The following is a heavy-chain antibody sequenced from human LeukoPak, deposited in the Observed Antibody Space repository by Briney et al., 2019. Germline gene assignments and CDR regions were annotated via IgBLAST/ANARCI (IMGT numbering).Heavy chain of an antibody. V-gene: IGHV3-23*01. CDR2: ISGSGGST. CDR1: GFTFSSYA. CDR3: ARYIVAAGTAGNWFDP. J-gene: IGHJ5*02. Sequence: SGGSLRLSCAASGFTFSSYAMSWVRQAPGKGLEWVSAISGSGGSTYYADSVKGRFTISRDNSKNTLYLQMNSLRAEDTAVYYCARYIVAAGTAGNWFDPWGQGTLVTVSS. D-gene: IGHD6-13*01.